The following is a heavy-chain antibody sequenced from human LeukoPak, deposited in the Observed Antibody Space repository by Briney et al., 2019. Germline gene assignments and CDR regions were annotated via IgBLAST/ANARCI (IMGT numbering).Heavy chain of an antibody. CDR1: GLTLSGYW. V-gene: IGHV3-74*01. CDR3: ARARGNTYGYFEY. J-gene: IGHJ4*02. CDR2: INGDASST. D-gene: IGHD5-18*01. Sequence: GGSLRLSCAASGLTLSGYWMHWVRQAPGKGLVWVSRINGDASSTSYADSVKGRFTISRDNAKSTLYLQMNSLRVEDTAVYYCARARGNTYGYFEYWGQGTLITVSS.